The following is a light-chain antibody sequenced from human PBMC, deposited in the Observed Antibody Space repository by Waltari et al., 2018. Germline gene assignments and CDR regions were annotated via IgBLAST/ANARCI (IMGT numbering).Light chain of an antibody. V-gene: IGLV3-1*01. Sequence: SYELTQPPSVSVSPGQTASIPCSGDGLGNKYVSWFQQRPGQSPVLVIYEDAKRPAGVRAGISGSNSENMATLTISGTQATDEADYYCQAWDPTSHVTFGGGTKLTVL. CDR1: GLGNKY. CDR2: EDA. CDR3: QAWDPTSHVT. J-gene: IGLJ2*01.